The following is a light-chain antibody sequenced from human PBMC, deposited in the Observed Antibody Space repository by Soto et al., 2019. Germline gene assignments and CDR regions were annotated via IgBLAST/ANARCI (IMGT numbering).Light chain of an antibody. CDR2: GAS. Sequence: EIVLTQSPGTLSLSPGERATLSCRASQSVTSNYLAWYQPKPGQTPRLLIYGASSRATGIPDRFSGSGSGTDFTLTISRLEPEDFAVYYCQQYDNSPITFGQGTRLEIK. J-gene: IGKJ5*01. V-gene: IGKV3-20*01. CDR1: QSVTSNY. CDR3: QQYDNSPIT.